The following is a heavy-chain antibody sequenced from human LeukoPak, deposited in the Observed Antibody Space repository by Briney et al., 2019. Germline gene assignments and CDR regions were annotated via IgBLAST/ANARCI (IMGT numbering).Heavy chain of an antibody. D-gene: IGHD6-6*01. Sequence: PGRPLRLSCAASGFTFSQFGMHWARQAPGKGLEWVAIWYGGSEKFYGDSVKGRFTISRDNSKNTLYLQMNSLRAEDTAVYYCARDRGTTSSAGYYFDYWGQGTLVTVSS. V-gene: IGHV3-33*01. CDR1: GFTFSQFG. J-gene: IGHJ4*02. CDR3: ARDRGTTSSAGYYFDY. CDR2: WYGGSEK.